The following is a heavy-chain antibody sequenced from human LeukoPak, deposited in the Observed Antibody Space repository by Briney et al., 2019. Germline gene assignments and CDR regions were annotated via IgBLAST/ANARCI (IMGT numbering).Heavy chain of an antibody. CDR2: ISSSSSYI. Sequence: PGGSLRLSCAASGFTFSSYSMNWVRQAPGKGLEWVSSISSSSSYIYYADSVKGRFTISRDNAKNSLYLQMNSLRAEDTATYYCAKGRTGFSYGYGIDYWGQGTLVTVSS. V-gene: IGHV3-21*04. D-gene: IGHD5-18*01. J-gene: IGHJ4*02. CDR1: GFTFSSYS. CDR3: AKGRTGFSYGYGIDY.